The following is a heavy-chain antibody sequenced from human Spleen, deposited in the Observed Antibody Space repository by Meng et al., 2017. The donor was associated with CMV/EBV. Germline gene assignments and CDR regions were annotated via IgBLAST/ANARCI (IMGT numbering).Heavy chain of an antibody. V-gene: IGHV1-8*03. CDR3: ARGLGYSSS. J-gene: IGHJ4*02. D-gene: IGHD6-13*01. CDR2: MNPNSGNT. CDR1: GYSFTSYD. Sequence: KGSCKAAGYSFTSYDINWVRQATGQGLEWMGWMNPNSGNTGYAQKFQGRVTITRNTSISTAYMELSSLRSEDTAVYYCARGLGYSSSWGQGTLVTVSS.